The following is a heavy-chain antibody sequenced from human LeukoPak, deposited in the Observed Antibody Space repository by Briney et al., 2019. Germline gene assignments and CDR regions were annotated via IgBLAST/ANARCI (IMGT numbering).Heavy chain of an antibody. CDR1: GFTFSSYW. Sequence: GGSLRLSCAASGFTFSSYWMHRVRQAPGKGLVWVSRINSDGSSTSYADSVKGRFTISRDNAKNTLYLQMNSLRAEDTAVYYCARAGADIVVVPATPSLKNYYYYGMDVWGQGTTVTVSS. D-gene: IGHD2-2*01. V-gene: IGHV3-74*01. CDR2: INSDGSST. CDR3: ARAGADIVVVPATPSLKNYYYYGMDV. J-gene: IGHJ6*02.